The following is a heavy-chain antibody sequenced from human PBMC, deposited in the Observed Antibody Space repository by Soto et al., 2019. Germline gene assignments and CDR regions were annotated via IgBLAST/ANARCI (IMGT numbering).Heavy chain of an antibody. CDR3: ARGFRMCDTSDKDRFYFYYGLNV. Sequence: PSETLSLTCAVSGGSISSSNWWSWVRQPPGKGLEWIGEIYHSGSTNCNPSLKSRVTISVDKSKNQFSLKLSSVTAADTALYFCARGFRMCDTSDKDRFYFYYGLNVWGQGTTVTVSS. J-gene: IGHJ6*02. D-gene: IGHD2-15*01. CDR2: IYHSGST. V-gene: IGHV4-4*02. CDR1: GGSISSSNW.